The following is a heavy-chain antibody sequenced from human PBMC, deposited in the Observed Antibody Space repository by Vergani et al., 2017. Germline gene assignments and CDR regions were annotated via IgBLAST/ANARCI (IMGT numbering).Heavy chain of an antibody. CDR1: GFTFSSYA. D-gene: IGHD6-19*01. Sequence: EVQLLESGGGLVQPGGSLRLSCAASGFTFSSYAMSWVRQAPGKGLEWVSAISGSGGSTYYADSVKGRFTISRDNSKNTLYLQMNSRRAEDTAVYYSARPRSEGSYNSGRPSYFHRWGQGTLVTVSS. CDR3: ARPRSEGSYNSGRPSYFHR. V-gene: IGHV3-23*01. CDR2: ISGSGGST. J-gene: IGHJ1*01.